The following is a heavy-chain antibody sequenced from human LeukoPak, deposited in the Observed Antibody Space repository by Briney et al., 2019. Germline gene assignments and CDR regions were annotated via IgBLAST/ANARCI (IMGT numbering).Heavy chain of an antibody. Sequence: GASVKVSCKASGGTFSSYAISWVRQAPGQGLEWMGGIIPIFGTANYAQKFQGRVTITADESTSTAYMELSSLRSEDTAVYYCARGGTGYYYESSGYWGENYGMDVWGQGTTVTVSS. CDR1: GGTFSSYA. J-gene: IGHJ6*02. V-gene: IGHV1-69*13. CDR3: ARGGTGYYYESSGYWGENYGMDV. D-gene: IGHD3-22*01. CDR2: IIPIFGTA.